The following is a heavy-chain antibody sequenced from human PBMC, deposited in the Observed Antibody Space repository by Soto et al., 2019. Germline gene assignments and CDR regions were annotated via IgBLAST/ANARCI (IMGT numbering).Heavy chain of an antibody. CDR2: INAGNGNT. J-gene: IGHJ4*02. CDR1: GYTFTSYA. D-gene: IGHD2-15*01. V-gene: IGHV1-3*01. Sequence: QVPLVQSGAEVKKPGASVKVSCKASGYTFTSYAMHWVRQAPGQRLEWMGWINAGNGNTKYSQKFQGRVTITRDTSASTAYMALSSLRSEDAAVYYCARDSIVVVVAATLYDYWGQGTLVTVSS. CDR3: ARDSIVVVVAATLYDY.